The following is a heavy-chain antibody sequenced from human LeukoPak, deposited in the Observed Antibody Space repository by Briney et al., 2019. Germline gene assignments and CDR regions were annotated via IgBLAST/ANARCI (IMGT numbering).Heavy chain of an antibody. J-gene: IGHJ4*02. Sequence: ASVTVSCTASGYTFTCYYMHWVRQAPGQGLEWRGWINPNSGGTNYAQKFQGRVTMTRDTSISTAYMELSRLRSDDTAVYYCARDQAESSGYQGDFDYWGQGTLVAVSS. CDR3: ARDQAESSGYQGDFDY. CDR1: GYTFTCYY. CDR2: INPNSGGT. V-gene: IGHV1-2*02. D-gene: IGHD3-22*01.